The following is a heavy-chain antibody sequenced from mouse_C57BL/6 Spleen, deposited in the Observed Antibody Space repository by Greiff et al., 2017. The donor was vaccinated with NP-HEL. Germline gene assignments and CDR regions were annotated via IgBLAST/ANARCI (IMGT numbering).Heavy chain of an antibody. CDR1: GYTFTDYE. CDR2: IDPETGGT. J-gene: IGHJ4*01. D-gene: IGHD1-1*01. Sequence: QVQLQQSGAELVRPGASVTLSCKASGYTFTDYEMHWVKQTPVHGLEWIGAIDPETGGTAYNQKFKGKAILTADKSSSTAYMALRSLTSEDSAVYYCTTTVVAPMDYWGQGTSVTVSS. V-gene: IGHV1-15*01. CDR3: TTTVVAPMDY.